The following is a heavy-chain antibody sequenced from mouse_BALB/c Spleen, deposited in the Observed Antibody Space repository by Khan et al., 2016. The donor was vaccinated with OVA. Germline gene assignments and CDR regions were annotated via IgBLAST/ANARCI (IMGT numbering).Heavy chain of an antibody. D-gene: IGHD1-1*01. CDR2: IFPGDDST. CDR1: GYMFSTYD. V-gene: IGHV1-85*01. CDR3: ARHYYGSNLYWCFDV. Sequence: QVQLQQSGAELVKPGASVKLSCKASGYMFSTYDINWVRQRPEQGLEWFGWIFPGDDSTKYNEKFKGKATLTTDKSSGTAYMQLSRLTSEDSAVYFCARHYYGSNLYWCFDVWGAGTTVTVSS. J-gene: IGHJ1*01.